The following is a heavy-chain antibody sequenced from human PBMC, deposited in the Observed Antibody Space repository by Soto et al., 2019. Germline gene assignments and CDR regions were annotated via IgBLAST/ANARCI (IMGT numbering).Heavy chain of an antibody. V-gene: IGHV3-30*03. D-gene: IGHD1-26*01. Sequence: QVQLVESGGGVVQPGRSLRLSCAASGFTFSSYGMHWVRQAPGKGLEWVAIISYDGTDKYYGDSVRGRFTISRDNSRDTVSLEMDDLRLEDTAMYYCASDPIVRSTTWYFRHWGQGTLVTVSS. J-gene: IGHJ1*01. CDR1: GFTFSSYG. CDR3: ASDPIVRSTTWYFRH. CDR2: ISYDGTDK.